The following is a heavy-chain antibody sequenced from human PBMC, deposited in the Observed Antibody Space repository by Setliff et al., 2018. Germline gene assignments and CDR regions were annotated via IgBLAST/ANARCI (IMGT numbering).Heavy chain of an antibody. Sequence: PSETLSLTCSVLGGSLSSGSQYWAWIRQPPGKGLEWIGNINYSGSTYYSPSVKSRVTMSVDASKNQVSLKMTSVTAEDTAVYYCARLGVDDSSGYYYPGGYMDVWGKGTTVTVSS. CDR2: INYSGST. CDR3: ARLGVDDSSGYYYPGGYMDV. V-gene: IGHV4-39*01. J-gene: IGHJ6*03. D-gene: IGHD3-22*01. CDR1: GGSLSSGSQY.